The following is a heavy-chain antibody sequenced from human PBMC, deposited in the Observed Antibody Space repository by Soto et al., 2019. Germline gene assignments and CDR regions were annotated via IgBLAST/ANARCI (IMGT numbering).Heavy chain of an antibody. V-gene: IGHV1-69*02. CDR1: GGTFSSST. Sequence: QVQLVQSGAEVKKPGSSVKVSCKASGGTFSSSTISWVRQAPGQGLEWMGRIIPILGIAKYAQKFQGRVTITADKSTSTAYMELSSLRSEDTAVYYCASLAVADDAFDIWGQGTMVTVSS. D-gene: IGHD6-19*01. CDR3: ASLAVADDAFDI. CDR2: IIPILGIA. J-gene: IGHJ3*02.